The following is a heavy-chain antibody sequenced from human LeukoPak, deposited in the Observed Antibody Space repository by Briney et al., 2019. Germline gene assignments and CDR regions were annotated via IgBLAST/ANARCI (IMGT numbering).Heavy chain of an antibody. Sequence: GGSLRLSCAASGFTFSSYAMSWVRQAPGKGLEWVSAISGSGGSTYHADSVKGRFTISRDNSKNTLYLQMNSLRAEDTAVYYCAKASSSWQQLGFDYWGQGTLVTVSS. CDR3: AKASSSWQQLGFDY. J-gene: IGHJ4*02. CDR2: ISGSGGST. CDR1: GFTFSSYA. D-gene: IGHD6-13*01. V-gene: IGHV3-23*01.